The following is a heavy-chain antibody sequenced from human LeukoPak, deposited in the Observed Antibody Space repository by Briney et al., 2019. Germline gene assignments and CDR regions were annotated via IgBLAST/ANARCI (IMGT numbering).Heavy chain of an antibody. Sequence: SETLSLTCTVSGGSISSSSYYWGWIRQPPGKGLEWIGSIYYSGSTYYNPSLKSRVTISVDTSKNQFSLKLSSVTAADTAVYYCARDRGSGWYYFDYWGQGTLVTVSS. CDR2: IYYSGST. CDR3: ARDRGSGWYYFDY. V-gene: IGHV4-39*07. J-gene: IGHJ4*02. CDR1: GGSISSSSYY. D-gene: IGHD6-19*01.